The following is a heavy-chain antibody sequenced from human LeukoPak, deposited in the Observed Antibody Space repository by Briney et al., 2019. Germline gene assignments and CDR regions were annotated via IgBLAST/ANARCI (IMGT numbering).Heavy chain of an antibody. D-gene: IGHD5-18*01. J-gene: IGHJ4*02. CDR2: IYYSGST. CDR3: ARFRGRYSRIQLWSRYYFDY. Sequence: PSETLSLTCTVSGGSISSYYWSWIRQPPGKGLEWIGYIYYSGSTNYNPSLKSRVTISVDTSKNQFSLKLSSVTAADTAVYYCARFRGRYSRIQLWSRYYFDYWGQGTLVTVSS. V-gene: IGHV4-59*01. CDR1: GGSISSYY.